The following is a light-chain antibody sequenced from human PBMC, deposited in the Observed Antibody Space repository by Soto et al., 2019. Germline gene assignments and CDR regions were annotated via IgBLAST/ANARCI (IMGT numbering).Light chain of an antibody. Sequence: DIQMTQSPSSLSAAVGDSVTITCRASQDINKYLNWYHQTPGKAPKLLVFATSTLHNGVPSRFSGSRSGTDFSLTITSLQPEDFATSYCQQSYSSPYTFGQGTKLEIK. CDR3: QQSYSSPYT. CDR2: ATS. CDR1: QDINKY. V-gene: IGKV1-39*01. J-gene: IGKJ2*01.